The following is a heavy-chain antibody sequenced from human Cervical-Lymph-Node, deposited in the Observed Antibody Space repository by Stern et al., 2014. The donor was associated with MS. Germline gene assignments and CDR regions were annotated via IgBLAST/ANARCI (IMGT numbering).Heavy chain of an antibody. CDR3: ARGSDT. J-gene: IGHJ5*02. CDR1: GFPFSSYW. D-gene: IGHD2-15*01. CDR2: IKEDGSET. Sequence: EVQLVESGGGLVQPGGSLRLSCAASGFPFSSYWMNWVRPAPGKGLEWVANIKEDGSETYYVDSVNGRFTISRDNAKNSLYLQMNSLRAEDTDVYYCARGSDTWGQGTLVTVSS. V-gene: IGHV3-7*01.